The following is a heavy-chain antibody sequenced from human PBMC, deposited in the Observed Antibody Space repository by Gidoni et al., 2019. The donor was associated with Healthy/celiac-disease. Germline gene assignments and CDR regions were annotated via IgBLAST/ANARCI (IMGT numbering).Heavy chain of an antibody. CDR3: ARDLGSIDPDDAFDI. D-gene: IGHD3-16*02. V-gene: IGHV4-39*07. J-gene: IGHJ3*02. CDR2: IYYSGST. Sequence: QLQLQESGPGLVKLSETLSLTCTVSGGSISSSSYYWGWIRQPPGKGLEWIGSIYYSGSTYYNPSLKSRVTISVDTSKNQFSLKLSSVTAADTAVYYCARDLGSIDPDDAFDIWGQGTMVTVSS. CDR1: GGSISSSSYY.